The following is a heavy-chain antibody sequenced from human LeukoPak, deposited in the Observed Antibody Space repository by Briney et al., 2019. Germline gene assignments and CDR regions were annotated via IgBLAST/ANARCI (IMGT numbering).Heavy chain of an antibody. CDR2: INTNTGNP. CDR3: ARSGRIAVASGGFDP. CDR1: GYTFTSYA. V-gene: IGHV7-4-1*02. D-gene: IGHD6-19*01. J-gene: IGHJ5*02. Sequence: ASVKVSCKASGYTFTSYAMNWVRQAPGQGLEWMGWINTNTGNPTYAQGFTGRFVFSLDTSVSTAYLQISSLKAEDTAVYYCARSGRIAVASGGFDPWGQGTLVTVSS.